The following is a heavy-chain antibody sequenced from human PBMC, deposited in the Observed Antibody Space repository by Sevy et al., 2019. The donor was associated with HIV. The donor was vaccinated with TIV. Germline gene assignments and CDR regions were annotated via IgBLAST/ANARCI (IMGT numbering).Heavy chain of an antibody. CDR3: ARESGYYSRGYYYYGMDV. Sequence: GGSLRLSCAASGFTFSDYYMSWIRQAPGKGLEWVSYISSSGSTIYYADSVKGRFTISRDNAKNSLYLQMNSLRAEDTAVYYCARESGYYSRGYYYYGMDVRGQGTTVTVSS. V-gene: IGHV3-11*01. J-gene: IGHJ6*02. CDR2: ISSSGSTI. CDR1: GFTFSDYY. D-gene: IGHD3-22*01.